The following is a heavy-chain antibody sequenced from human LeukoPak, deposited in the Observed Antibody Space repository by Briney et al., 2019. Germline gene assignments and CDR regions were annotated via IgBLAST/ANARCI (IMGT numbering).Heavy chain of an antibody. CDR2: ISGSGDNT. V-gene: IGHV3-23*01. Sequence: GGSLRLSCAASGFTFGGFAMSWVRRTPGKGLEWVSGISGSGDNTLYADSVKGRFTISRDNSKNTLYLEMNSLRAEDTAIYYCAKMKGHPLPKYYMDVWGQGTTVTVSS. D-gene: IGHD1-26*01. CDR1: GFTFGGFA. CDR3: AKMKGHPLPKYYMDV. J-gene: IGHJ6*01.